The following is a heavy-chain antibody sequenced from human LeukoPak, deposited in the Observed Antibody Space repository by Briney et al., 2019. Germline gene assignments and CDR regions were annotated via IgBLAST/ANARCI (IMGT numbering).Heavy chain of an antibody. CDR1: GYTFTGYY. CDR2: INPNSGGT. V-gene: IGHV1-2*02. Sequence: ASVKVSCKASGYTFTGYYMHWVRQAPGQGLEWMGWINPNSGGTNYAQKFQGRATMTRDTSISTAYMELSRLRSDDTAVYYCARAGRMVRGVVRGNWFDPWGQGTLVTVSS. D-gene: IGHD3-10*01. J-gene: IGHJ5*02. CDR3: ARAGRMVRGVVRGNWFDP.